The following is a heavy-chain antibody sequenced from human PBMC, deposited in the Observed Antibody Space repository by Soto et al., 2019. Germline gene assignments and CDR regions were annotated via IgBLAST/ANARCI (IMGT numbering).Heavy chain of an antibody. J-gene: IGHJ4*02. CDR3: ARRGSSSWYGY. D-gene: IGHD6-13*01. Sequence: QLQLQESGPGLVKPSETLSLTCPVSGGSISSSIYSWGWIRKPQGKGLEWIGSIYYSGSTYYNPSLKSRVTISVDTSKNQFSLKLSSVTAADTAVYYCARRGSSSWYGYWGQGTLVTVSS. CDR1: GGSISSSIYS. CDR2: IYYSGST. V-gene: IGHV4-39*01.